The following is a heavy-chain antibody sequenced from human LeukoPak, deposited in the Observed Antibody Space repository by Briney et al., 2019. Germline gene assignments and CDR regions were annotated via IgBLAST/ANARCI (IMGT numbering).Heavy chain of an antibody. CDR3: ARGRSGYDSVSIDY. D-gene: IGHD5-12*01. J-gene: IGHJ4*02. CDR1: GGSISSGSYH. V-gene: IGHV4-61*02. CDR2: IYTSGST. Sequence: SQTLSLTCTVSGGSISSGSYHWSWIRQPAGKGLEWIGRIYTSGSTNYNPSLKSRVTISVDTSKNQFSLKLSSVTAADTAVYYCARGRSGYDSVSIDYWGQGTLVTVSS.